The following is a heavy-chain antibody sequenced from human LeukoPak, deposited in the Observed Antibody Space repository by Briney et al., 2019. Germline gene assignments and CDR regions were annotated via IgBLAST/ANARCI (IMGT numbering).Heavy chain of an antibody. CDR1: GFTFRSYS. V-gene: IGHV3-21*06. CDR2: ISDSSNYI. CDR3: ARNLGYSNGWYSFDF. D-gene: IGHD6-19*01. Sequence: GGSLRLLCAASGFTFRSYSMNWFRQAPGKGLELVSSISDSSNYIYYGYSVKGRFPVSRDNAKNSVYLQMNSLRAEDTAVYYCARNLGYSNGWYSFDFWGQGTLVTVSS. J-gene: IGHJ4*02.